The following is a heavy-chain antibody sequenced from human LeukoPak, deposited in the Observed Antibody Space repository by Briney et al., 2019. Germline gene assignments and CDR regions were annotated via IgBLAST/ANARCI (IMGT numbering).Heavy chain of an antibody. D-gene: IGHD3-3*01. J-gene: IGHJ4*02. CDR3: ASMYYDFWSGYYVNFDY. CDR2: ISAYNGNT. V-gene: IGHV1-18*01. CDR1: GYTFTSYG. Sequence: ASVKVSCKASGYTFTSYGISWVRQAPGQGLEWMGWISAYNGNTNYAQKLQGRVTMTTDTSTSTAYMELRSLRSDDTAVCYCASMYYDFWSGYYVNFDYWGQGTLVTVSS.